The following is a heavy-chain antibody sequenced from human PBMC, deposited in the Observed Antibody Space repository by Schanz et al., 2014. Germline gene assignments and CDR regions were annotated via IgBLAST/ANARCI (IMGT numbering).Heavy chain of an antibody. CDR3: ARPPHDSSGYYPFDY. CDR2: ISYSGST. J-gene: IGHJ4*02. D-gene: IGHD3-22*01. CDR1: GASISSGGYY. Sequence: QVQLQESGPGLVKPSQTLSLTCTVSGASISSGGYYWDWIRLLPGKGLEWIGYISYSGSTSFNPSLKSRLTMSVDTSKNQFSLRLSSVTAADTAVYYCARPPHDSSGYYPFDYWGQGTLVTVSS. V-gene: IGHV4-31*03.